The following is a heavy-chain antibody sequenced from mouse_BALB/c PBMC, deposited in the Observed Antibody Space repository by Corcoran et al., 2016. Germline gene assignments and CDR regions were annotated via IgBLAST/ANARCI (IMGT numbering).Heavy chain of an antibody. CDR3: ARDGSSLY. V-gene: IGHV1-39*01. D-gene: IGHD1-1*01. Sequence: EIQLQQTGPELVKPGASVKISCKASGYSFTDYIMLWVKQSHGKSLEWIGNINPYYGSTSYNLKFKGKATLTVDKSSNTAYMQLNSLTSEDSAVYYCARDGSSLYWGQGTTLTVSS. CDR1: GYSFTDYI. CDR2: INPYYGST. J-gene: IGHJ2*01.